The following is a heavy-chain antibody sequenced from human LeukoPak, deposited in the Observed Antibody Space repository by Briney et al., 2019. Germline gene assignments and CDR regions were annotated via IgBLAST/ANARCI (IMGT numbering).Heavy chain of an antibody. J-gene: IGHJ6*03. V-gene: IGHV3-30*02. CDR1: GFTFSRYG. Sequence: GRSLRLSCVASGFTFSRYGMHWVRQAPGKGLEWVAFIRYDGSNKYYADSVKGRFTISRDNSKNTLYLQMNSLRAEDTAVYYCAKVGSGYSSSWYLSYYYYYMDVWGKGTTVTVSS. D-gene: IGHD6-13*01. CDR2: IRYDGSNK. CDR3: AKVGSGYSSSWYLSYYYYYMDV.